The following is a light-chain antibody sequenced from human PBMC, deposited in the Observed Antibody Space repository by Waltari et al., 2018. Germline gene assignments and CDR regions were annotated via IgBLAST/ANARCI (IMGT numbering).Light chain of an antibody. CDR2: DVN. J-gene: IGLJ3*02. CDR3: SSFTRASSWV. CDR1: SSDVGAYNY. V-gene: IGLV2-14*03. Sequence: HSALAQPASVSGSPGQSITISCTGTSSDVGAYNYVSWYQQHPRKAPRLMIYDVNNRPSGFSNRFSGSKSGHTASLTISVLQAEDEADYYCSSFTRASSWVFGGGTKLTV.